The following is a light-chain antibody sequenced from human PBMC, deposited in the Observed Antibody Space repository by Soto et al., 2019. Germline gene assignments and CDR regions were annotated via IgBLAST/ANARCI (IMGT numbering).Light chain of an antibody. V-gene: IGKV1-9*01. CDR3: QQLYSDVVT. Sequence: IQLTQSPSSLSASVGDRVTLTCRATQGISSYLAWYQQKPGRAPKVLIYAASTLQSGVPSRFSGSGAGTEFTLTISSLQPEDFATYFCQQLYSDVVTFGQGTRLEIK. CDR1: QGISSY. J-gene: IGKJ5*01. CDR2: AAS.